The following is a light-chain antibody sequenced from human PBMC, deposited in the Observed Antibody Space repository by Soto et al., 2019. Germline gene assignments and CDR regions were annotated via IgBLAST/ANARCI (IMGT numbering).Light chain of an antibody. J-gene: IGKJ1*01. CDR2: GAS. Sequence: EVVLTQSPGTLSLSPGERATLSCMASQSVSSSYLAWYQQKPGQAPRLLIYGASSRATGIPDRFSGSGSGTDFTLTISRLEPEDFAVYYCQQYGSSPAFGQGTKVHI. CDR3: QQYGSSPA. CDR1: QSVSSSY. V-gene: IGKV3-20*01.